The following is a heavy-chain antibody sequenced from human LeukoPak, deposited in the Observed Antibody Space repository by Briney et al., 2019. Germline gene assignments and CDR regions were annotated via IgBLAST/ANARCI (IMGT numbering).Heavy chain of an antibody. D-gene: IGHD3-16*01. CDR3: ARGRRILGGPENAGDFFDF. J-gene: IGHJ4*01. CDR1: GYTLTDYY. Sequence: ASVKVSCKASGYTLTDYYLHWVRQAPGQGLKWMGWINPNSGATHYAQSFQARVTMTRDTSIASSYMELTGLESDDTAVYYCARGRRILGGPENAGDFFDFWGQGSLVTVTS. CDR2: INPNSGAT. V-gene: IGHV1-2*02.